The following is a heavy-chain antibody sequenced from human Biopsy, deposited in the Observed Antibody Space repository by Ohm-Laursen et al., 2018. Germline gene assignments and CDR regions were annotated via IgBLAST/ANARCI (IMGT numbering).Heavy chain of an antibody. CDR2: ISWNSGSI. CDR3: ARLGELHGLWYFDF. Sequence: LSLTCVASGFTFQDHAMHWVRQAPGKGLEWVSGISWNSGSINYAVSVQGRFTISRDNAKNSLYLQMNSLRVEDTALYFCARLGELHGLWYFDFWGQGALVTVSS. CDR1: GFTFQDHA. V-gene: IGHV3-9*01. D-gene: IGHD2-21*01. J-gene: IGHJ4*02.